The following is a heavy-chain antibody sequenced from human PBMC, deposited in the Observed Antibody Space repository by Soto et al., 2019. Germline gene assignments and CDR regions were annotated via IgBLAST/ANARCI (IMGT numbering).Heavy chain of an antibody. D-gene: IGHD4-17*01. V-gene: IGHV4-31*01. CDR3: ARGEPYGDFAY. J-gene: IGHJ4*02. CDR2: IYYNGNT. CDR1: GGSISSGAYY. Sequence: PSETLSLTCTVSGGSISSGAYYWSWIRQLPGKGLEWIGYIYYNGNTYYNPSLESLITISRDASKNQFSLRLTSLTAADTAVYYCARGEPYGDFAYWGQGTLVTVSS.